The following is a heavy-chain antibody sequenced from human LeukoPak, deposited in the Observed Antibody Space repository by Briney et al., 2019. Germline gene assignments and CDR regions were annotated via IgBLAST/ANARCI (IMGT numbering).Heavy chain of an antibody. D-gene: IGHD6-13*01. Sequence: GGSLRLSCAASRFTFSSYAMSWVRQAPGKGLEWVSAISGSGGSTYYADSVKGRFTISRDNSKNTLYLQMNSLRAEDTAVYYCAKDRASSSWNDYWGQGTLVTVSS. CDR2: ISGSGGST. V-gene: IGHV3-23*01. J-gene: IGHJ4*02. CDR1: RFTFSSYA. CDR3: AKDRASSSWNDY.